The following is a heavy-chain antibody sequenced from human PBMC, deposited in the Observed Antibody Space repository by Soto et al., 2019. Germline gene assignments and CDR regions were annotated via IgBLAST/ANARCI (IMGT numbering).Heavy chain of an antibody. CDR1: GACMSEYF. D-gene: IGHD3-10*01. CDR3: ARDGYDGSGSPYPAF. CDR2: IYYLGST. J-gene: IGHJ4*02. V-gene: IGHV4-59*01. Sequence: ATLSLTCTVSGACMSEYFWSWIRQSPGKGLEWIGYIYYLGSTDYNPSLKSRVTISVDTSKRQFSLRLTSVTAADTAVYYCARDGYDGSGSPYPAFWGPGTQVTVSS.